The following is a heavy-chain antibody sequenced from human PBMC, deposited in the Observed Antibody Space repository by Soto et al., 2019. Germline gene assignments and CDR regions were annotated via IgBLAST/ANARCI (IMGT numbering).Heavy chain of an antibody. CDR3: ARDKDTSSWTCFDF. J-gene: IGHJ4*01. CDR1: GFTLATYA. D-gene: IGHD1-1*01. V-gene: IGHV3-23*01. CDR2: ISATRIST. Sequence: HPEGSLRLSCAASGFTLATYAMSWVRQAPGKGLTWVWAISATRISTHYADSVKGRGTISRDNSANTLSLEMSSLTAADTAVYYCARDKDTSSWTCFDFWDHGTLVTVSS.